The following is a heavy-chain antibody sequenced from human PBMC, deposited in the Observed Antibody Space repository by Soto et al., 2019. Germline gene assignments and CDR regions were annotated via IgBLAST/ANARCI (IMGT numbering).Heavy chain of an antibody. CDR1: GFRFSSYS. V-gene: IGHV3-48*01. D-gene: IGHD2-15*01. CDR3: ARWAVGTTGGGFDY. Sequence: EVQLVESGGSLVQPGGSLRLSCAASGFRFSSYSMNWVSQAPGKRLEWVSYITSITNTIYYADSVKGRFTISRDNAKNSLYLQMNSLRADDTAVYYCARWAVGTTGGGFDYWGQGTLVTVSS. CDR2: ITSITNTI. J-gene: IGHJ4*02.